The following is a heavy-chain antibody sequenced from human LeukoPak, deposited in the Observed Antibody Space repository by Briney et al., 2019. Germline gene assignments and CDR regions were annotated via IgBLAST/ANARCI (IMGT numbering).Heavy chain of an antibody. CDR1: GGSISNYY. Sequence: SETLSLTCTVSGGSISNYYWSWIRQPPGKGLEWIGYIYQSGSTSYNPSLKSRVTISVDTSKMQFSLKLTSVSAADTAAYYCARFGLAADYLDYWGQGILVTVSS. J-gene: IGHJ4*02. CDR2: IYQSGST. D-gene: IGHD6-13*01. CDR3: ARFGLAADYLDY. V-gene: IGHV4-59*01.